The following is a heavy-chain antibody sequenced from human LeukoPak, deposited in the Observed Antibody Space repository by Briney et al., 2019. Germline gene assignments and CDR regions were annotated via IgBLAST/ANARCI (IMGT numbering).Heavy chain of an antibody. CDR1: GLSFRNFW. CDR2: INQCGGQK. D-gene: IGHD5-12*01. V-gene: IGHV3-7*02. J-gene: IGHJ4*02. CDR3: ARFGYSGWNLEN. Sequence: GESMRLSCAASGLSFRNFWVTWVRQAPGKVLEWVANINQCGGQKYYMDSVKGRFTISRDDSERSLYVQVNRLRGDDTGVIYCARFGYSGWNLENWGQGTLVTVSS.